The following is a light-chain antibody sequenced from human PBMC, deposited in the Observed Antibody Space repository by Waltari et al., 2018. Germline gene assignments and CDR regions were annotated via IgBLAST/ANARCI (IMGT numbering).Light chain of an antibody. CDR3: QAWDSITGI. CDR2: QDS. V-gene: IGLV3-1*01. CDR1: KLGDKY. Sequence: SYELTQSASVSVSPGQTASITCSGDKLGDKYASWYQQKPGQSPVLVMYQDSKRPSGIPERFSGSNSGNTATLTISGTQAMDEADYYCQAWDSITGIFGGGTKLTVL. J-gene: IGLJ2*01.